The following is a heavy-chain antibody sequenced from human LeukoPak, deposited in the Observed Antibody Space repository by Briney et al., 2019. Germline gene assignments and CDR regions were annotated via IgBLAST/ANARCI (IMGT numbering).Heavy chain of an antibody. J-gene: IGHJ6*02. Sequence: SETLSLTCIVSGGSISGSYWSWIRQPPGKGLEWIGYVYYRGNTNYNPSLKSRVTISVDMSKNQFSLKLRSVTAADTAVYYCARTGYSSDYYGMDVWGQGTMVTVSS. CDR1: GGSISGSY. CDR2: VYYRGNT. D-gene: IGHD6-13*01. V-gene: IGHV4-59*01. CDR3: ARTGYSSDYYGMDV.